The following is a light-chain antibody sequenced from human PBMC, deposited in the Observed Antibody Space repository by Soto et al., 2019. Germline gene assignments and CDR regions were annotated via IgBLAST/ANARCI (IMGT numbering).Light chain of an antibody. CDR1: QSVDTW. CDR2: KAS. CDR3: QHYNDYSRM. V-gene: IGKV1-5*03. J-gene: IGKJ1*01. Sequence: DIQMTQSPSTLSASIGDRVTITCRASQSVDTWLAWYQQKPGKAPKLLIYKASSLQTGVPSRFNGSGSGTKFHLTISRLQPDDFATYYCQHYNDYSRMFGQGTKVEIK.